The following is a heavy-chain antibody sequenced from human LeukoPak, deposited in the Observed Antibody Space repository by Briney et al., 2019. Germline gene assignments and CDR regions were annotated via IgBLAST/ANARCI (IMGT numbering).Heavy chain of an antibody. D-gene: IGHD3-22*01. V-gene: IGHV1-18*01. Sequence: GASVKVSCKASGYTFTSYGISWVRQAPGQGLEWMGWISAYNGNTNYAQKLQGRVTVTTDTSTSTAYMELRSLRSDDTAVYYCARDKGPLNYYDSSGYPDYWGQGTLVTVSS. CDR3: ARDKGPLNYYDSSGYPDY. CDR2: ISAYNGNT. CDR1: GYTFTSYG. J-gene: IGHJ4*02.